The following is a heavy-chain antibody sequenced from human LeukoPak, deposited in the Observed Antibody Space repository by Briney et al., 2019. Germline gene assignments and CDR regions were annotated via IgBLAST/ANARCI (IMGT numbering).Heavy chain of an antibody. Sequence: GGSLRLSCAASGFTVSSNYMSWVRQAPGKGLEWVSVIYSGGSTYYADSVKGRFTISRDNSKNTLYLQMNSLRAEDTAVYYCARTMVRGVIIKSYYFDYWGQGTLVTVYS. V-gene: IGHV3-66*01. CDR2: IYSGGST. CDR1: GFTVSSNY. D-gene: IGHD3-10*01. J-gene: IGHJ4*02. CDR3: ARTMVRGVIIKSYYFDY.